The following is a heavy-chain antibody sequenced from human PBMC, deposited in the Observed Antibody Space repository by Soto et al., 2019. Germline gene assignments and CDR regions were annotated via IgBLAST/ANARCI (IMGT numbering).Heavy chain of an antibody. CDR2: IIPLFGST. CDR3: ARKVATALDAYDI. CDR1: GGTFSSYA. J-gene: IGHJ3*02. D-gene: IGHD1-1*01. V-gene: IGHV1-69*06. Sequence: SVKVSCKASGGTFSSYAINWVRQAPGQGLEWMGDIIPLFGSTNYAQKFQGRVTITADRSTSTAYLELSSLRSEDTAVYYCARKVATALDAYDIWGQGSMVTVSS.